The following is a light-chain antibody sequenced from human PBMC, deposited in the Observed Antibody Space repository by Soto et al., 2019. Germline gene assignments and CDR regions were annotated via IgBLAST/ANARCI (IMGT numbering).Light chain of an antibody. CDR2: DDS. CDR1: NIGSKS. J-gene: IGLJ3*02. Sequence: SYELTQPPSVSVAPGQTARITCGGTNIGSKSVHWYQQKPGQAPVLVVYDDSDRPSGIPERFSGSNSGNTATLTISRVEAGDEADYYCQVWESSRDHWVFCGGTKLTVL. V-gene: IGLV3-21*02. CDR3: QVWESSRDHWV.